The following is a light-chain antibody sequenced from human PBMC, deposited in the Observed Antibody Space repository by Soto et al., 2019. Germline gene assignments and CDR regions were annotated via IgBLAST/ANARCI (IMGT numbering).Light chain of an antibody. V-gene: IGKV3-15*01. CDR1: QSVSSN. CDR2: GAS. J-gene: IGKJ2*01. CDR3: EQYNNWPPYT. Sequence: EIVMTQSPATLSVSPGERVTLSCRASQSVSSNLAWYQQKPGQAPRLLIYGASTRATGIPARFSGSGSGTEFTLAISSLQSEDFAVYCCEQYNNWPPYTFGQGTKLELK.